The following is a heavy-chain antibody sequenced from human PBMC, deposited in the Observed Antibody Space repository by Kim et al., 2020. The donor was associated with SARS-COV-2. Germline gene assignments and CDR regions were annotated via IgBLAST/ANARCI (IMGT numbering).Heavy chain of an antibody. CDR2: ISWNSGSI. Sequence: GGSLRLSCAASGFTFDDYAMHWVRQAPGKGLEWVSGISWNSGSIGYADSVKGRFTISRDNAKNSLYLQMNSLRAEDTALYYCAKIGGSGSYYSWPDACSLGGQGTMVTVSS. CDR3: AKIGGSGSYYSWPDACSL. D-gene: IGHD3-10*01. J-gene: IGHJ3*01. CDR1: GFTFDDYA. V-gene: IGHV3-9*01.